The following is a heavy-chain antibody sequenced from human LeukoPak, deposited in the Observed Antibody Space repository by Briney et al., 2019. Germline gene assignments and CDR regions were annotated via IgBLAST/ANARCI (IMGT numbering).Heavy chain of an antibody. D-gene: IGHD1-26*01. J-gene: IGHJ6*03. CDR3: ASNIVGATPWVYYYYMDV. V-gene: IGHV3-30*04. CDR1: GFTFSDYA. CDR2: ISYDGSNK. Sequence: GRSLRLSCAASGFTFSDYAMHWVRQAPGKGLEWVAVISYDGSNKYYADYVKGRFTIARDNSKNTLYLQMNSLRAEDAAVYYCASNIVGATPWVYYYYMDVWGKGTTVTVSS.